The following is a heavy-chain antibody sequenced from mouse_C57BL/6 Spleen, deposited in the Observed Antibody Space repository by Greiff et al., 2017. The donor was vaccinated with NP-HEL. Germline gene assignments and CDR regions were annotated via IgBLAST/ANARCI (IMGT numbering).Heavy chain of an antibody. CDR2: IRNKANGYTT. CDR1: GFTFTDYY. D-gene: IGHD2-3*01. J-gene: IGHJ2*01. CDR3: ARYKDDGYPYYFDY. V-gene: IGHV7-3*01. Sequence: EVMLVESGGGLVQPGGSLSLSCAASGFTFTDYYMSWVRQPPGKALEWLGFIRNKANGYTTEYSASVKGRFTTFRDNAQSILYLQMNALRAEDSATYYGARYKDDGYPYYFDYWGKGATLTVAS.